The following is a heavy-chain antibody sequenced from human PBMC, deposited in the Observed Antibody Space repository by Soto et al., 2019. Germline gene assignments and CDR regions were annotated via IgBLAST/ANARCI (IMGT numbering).Heavy chain of an antibody. J-gene: IGHJ5*02. CDR2: ISTTGAYI. Sequence: GGSLRLSCAASGFTFNNYNMNWVRQAPGKGLEWVSSISTTGAYIQYADSVKGRFTISRDNAKNSLYLQMNSLRAEDTAVYYCARDSSSWSIWFDPWGQGTLVTVSS. CDR3: ARDSSSWSIWFDP. CDR1: GFTFNNYN. V-gene: IGHV3-21*01. D-gene: IGHD6-13*01.